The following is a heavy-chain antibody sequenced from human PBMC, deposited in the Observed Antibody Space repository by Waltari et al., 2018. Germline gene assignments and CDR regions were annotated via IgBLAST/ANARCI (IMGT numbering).Heavy chain of an antibody. V-gene: IGHV1-69*05. J-gene: IGHJ4*02. Sequence: QVQLVQSGAEVKKPGSSVKVSCKASGGTFSSYALSWVRKAPGQGLEWMGGIIPIFGTANYAQKFQGRFTITTDESTSTAYMELSSLRSEDTAVYYCASSLSGSYSPHFDYWGQGTLVTVSS. CDR3: ASSLSGSYSPHFDY. CDR2: IIPIFGTA. D-gene: IGHD1-26*01. CDR1: GGTFSSYA.